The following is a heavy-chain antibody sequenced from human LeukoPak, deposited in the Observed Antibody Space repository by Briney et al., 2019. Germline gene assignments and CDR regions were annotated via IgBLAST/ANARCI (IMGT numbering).Heavy chain of an antibody. CDR2: IYYSANT. CDR1: GGSISSSSYY. Sequence: PSETLSLTCTVSGGSISSSSYYWGWIRQPPGKGLEWIGCIYYSANTYYTPSLKSRISISIDTSKYSLSLRPVSVTAADAAVYYCATQPNYYDNNFDYWGQGTLVTVSS. D-gene: IGHD3-22*01. V-gene: IGHV4-39*07. CDR3: ATQPNYYDNNFDY. J-gene: IGHJ4*02.